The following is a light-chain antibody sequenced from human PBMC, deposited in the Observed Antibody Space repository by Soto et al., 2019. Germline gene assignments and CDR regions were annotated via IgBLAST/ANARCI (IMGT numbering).Light chain of an antibody. CDR2: EVS. CDR3: SSYTSSSTYV. CDR1: SSDVGGYNY. V-gene: IGLV2-14*01. Sequence: QSALTQPASVSGSPGQSITISCTGSSSDVGGYNYVSWYQQHPGKAPKLMIYEVSNRPSGVSHRFSGSKSGNTASLTISGLQAEDEADYYCSSYTSSSTYVFGTATKLTVL. J-gene: IGLJ1*01.